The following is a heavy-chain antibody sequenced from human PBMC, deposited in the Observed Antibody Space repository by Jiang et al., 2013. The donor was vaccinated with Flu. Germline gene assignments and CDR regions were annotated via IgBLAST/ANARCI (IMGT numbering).Heavy chain of an antibody. CDR3: AKGSYDDWHALDI. Sequence: SCAASGFTFSSYAMTWVRQAPGKGWSGSQLLVVVVISTYYLDSVKGRFTVSRDNSKNTLYLQMDSLRAEDTAIYYCAKGSYDDWHALDIWGQGTMVTVSS. D-gene: IGHD4-17*01. V-gene: IGHV3-23*01. CDR2: LVVVVIST. CDR1: GFTFSSYA. J-gene: IGHJ3*02.